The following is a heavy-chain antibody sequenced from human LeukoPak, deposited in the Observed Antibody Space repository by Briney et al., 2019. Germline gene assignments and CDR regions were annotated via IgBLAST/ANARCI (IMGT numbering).Heavy chain of an antibody. J-gene: IGHJ3*02. CDR1: GYTFTSYG. Sequence: ASVKVSCKASGYTFTSYGISWVRQAPGQGLEWMGWISAYNGNTNYAQKLQGRVTMTTDTSTSTAYMELRSLRSDDTAVYYCARGDIVAVVAATQYAFDIWGQGTMVTVSS. CDR2: ISAYNGNT. D-gene: IGHD2-15*01. V-gene: IGHV1-18*01. CDR3: ARGDIVAVVAATQYAFDI.